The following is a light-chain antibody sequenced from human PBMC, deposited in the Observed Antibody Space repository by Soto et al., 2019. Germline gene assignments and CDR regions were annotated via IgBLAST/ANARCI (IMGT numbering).Light chain of an antibody. CDR3: QQHGSSPIT. V-gene: IGKV3-11*01. Sequence: EIVLTPSPATLSLSPGERATLSCRASQSVSSYLAWYQQKPGQAPRLLIYDASNRATGIPARFSGSGSGTDFTLTISRLEPEDCAVYYCQQHGSSPITFGQGTRLEIK. CDR2: DAS. J-gene: IGKJ5*01. CDR1: QSVSSY.